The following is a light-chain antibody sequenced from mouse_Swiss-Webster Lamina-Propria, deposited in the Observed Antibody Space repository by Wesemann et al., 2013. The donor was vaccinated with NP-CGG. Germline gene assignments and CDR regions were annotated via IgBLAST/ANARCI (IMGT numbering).Light chain of an antibody. CDR2: WAS. Sequence: DIVMTQSHKFMSTSVGDRVSITCKASQDVGTAVAWYQQKPGQSPKLLIYWASTRHTGVPDRFTGSGSGTDFTLTISNVQSEDLADYFCQQYSSYPLTFGSGDKVGNKT. CDR3: QQYSSYPLT. CDR1: QDVGTA. J-gene: IGKJ4*01. V-gene: IGKV6-23*01.